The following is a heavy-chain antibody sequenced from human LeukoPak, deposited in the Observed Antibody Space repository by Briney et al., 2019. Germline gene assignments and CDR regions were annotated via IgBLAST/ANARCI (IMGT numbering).Heavy chain of an antibody. V-gene: IGHV3-48*02. CDR1: GFRFSSFS. CDR2: ISSSSSDI. D-gene: IGHD2-15*01. J-gene: IGHJ4*02. CDR3: ARDLYSREDY. Sequence: GGSLRLSCAASGFRFSSFSMTWGRQAPGKGLEWVSYISSSSSDIYYADSVRGRFTVSRDNAKNSLYLQMNSLRDEDTAVYYCARDLYSREDYWGQGTLVTVSS.